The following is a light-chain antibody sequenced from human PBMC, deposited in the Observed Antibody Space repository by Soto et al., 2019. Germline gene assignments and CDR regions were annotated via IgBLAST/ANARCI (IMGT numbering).Light chain of an antibody. J-gene: IGLJ1*01. Sequence: QSALTQPASVSGSPGQSITISCTGTSSDVGSYSYVSWYQQYPGKAPKLMIYEVSNRPAGVSNRFSGSKSVNTASLTISGLQAEDEADYYCSSYTSSNSYVFGTGTKGTVL. CDR3: SSYTSSNSYV. V-gene: IGLV2-14*01. CDR2: EVS. CDR1: SSDVGSYSY.